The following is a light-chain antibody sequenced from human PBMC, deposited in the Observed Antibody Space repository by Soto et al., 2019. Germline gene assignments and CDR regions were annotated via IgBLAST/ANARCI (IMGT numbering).Light chain of an antibody. V-gene: IGKV3-11*01. Sequence: IVLTQSPATLSLSPGERATLSCRASQSVSSYLAWYHKKPGQAPSLLIYDASNRATGIPARFSGSGSGTDFNLTISSLETEDCAVYYCQQRSNWPITFGQGTRLEN. J-gene: IGKJ5*01. CDR1: QSVSSY. CDR3: QQRSNWPIT. CDR2: DAS.